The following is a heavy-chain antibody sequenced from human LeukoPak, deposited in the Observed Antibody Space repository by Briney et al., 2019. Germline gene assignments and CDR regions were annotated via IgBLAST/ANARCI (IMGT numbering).Heavy chain of an antibody. J-gene: IGHJ4*02. CDR1: VFTFSSYA. V-gene: IGHV3-23*01. CDR3: AKDKGAVAGTGRTDY. D-gene: IGHD6-19*01. CDR2: ISYSGGST. Sequence: GGSLRLSCAASVFTFSSYAMSWVRQAPGKGLEWVSAISYSGGSTYYADSVKGRFTISRDNSKNTLYLQMNSLRAEDTAVYYCAKDKGAVAGTGRTDYWGQGTLVTVSS.